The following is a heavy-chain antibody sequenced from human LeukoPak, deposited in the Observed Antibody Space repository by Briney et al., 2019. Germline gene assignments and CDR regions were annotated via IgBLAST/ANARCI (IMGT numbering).Heavy chain of an antibody. CDR2: VYRDGDT. CDR3: ARDQCSTTTCYRDDYYYYYMDA. D-gene: IGHD2-2*02. CDR1: GFSVSSYG. Sequence: PGGSLRLSCVASGFSVSSYGMSWVRQAPGKAPEWVSVVYRDGDTHYADYARGRFIFSRDNSKNTLYLQMTNLRVEDTAVYYCARDQCSTTTCYRDDYYYYYMDAWGKGTTVTVSS. V-gene: IGHV3-66*02. J-gene: IGHJ6*03.